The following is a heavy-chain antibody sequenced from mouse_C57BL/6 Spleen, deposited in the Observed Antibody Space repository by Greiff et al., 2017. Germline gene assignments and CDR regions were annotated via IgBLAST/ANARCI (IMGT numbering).Heavy chain of an antibody. J-gene: IGHJ3*01. V-gene: IGHV1-19*01. CDR2: INPYNGGT. Sequence: VQLQQSGPVLVKPGASVKMSCKASGYTFTDYYMNWVKKSHGKSLEWIGVINPYNGGTSYNQKFKGKATLTVDKSSSPAYMELNSLTSEDSAVYYCASDGSKGWFAYWGQGTLVTVSA. CDR3: ASDGSKGWFAY. CDR1: GYTFTDYY. D-gene: IGHD1-1*01.